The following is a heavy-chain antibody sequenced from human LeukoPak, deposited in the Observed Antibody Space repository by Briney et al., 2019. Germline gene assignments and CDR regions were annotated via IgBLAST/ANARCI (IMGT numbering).Heavy chain of an antibody. CDR3: AREGAVPGIDP. J-gene: IGHJ5*02. D-gene: IGHD1-26*01. Sequence: PSETLSLTCSVAGYSIISGFSWGWIRQPPGKGLEWIWTISHSGTTDYKSTLQSRLTISVDTSKNLFFLRLTSVTAAHTAAYYCAREGAVPGIDPWGQGTLVTVSS. CDR2: ISHSGTT. V-gene: IGHV4-38-2*02. CDR1: GYSIISGFS.